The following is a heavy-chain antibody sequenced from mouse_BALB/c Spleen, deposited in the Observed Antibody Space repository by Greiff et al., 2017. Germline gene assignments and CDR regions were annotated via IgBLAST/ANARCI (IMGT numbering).Heavy chain of an antibody. CDR3: ARDYYGNYYFDY. D-gene: IGHD2-1*01. Sequence: EVQLQQSGPELVKPGASVKIPCKASGYTFTDYNMDWVKQSHGKSLEWIGDINPNNGGTIYNQKFKGKATLTVDKSSSTAYMELRSLTSEDTAVYYCARDYYGNYYFDYWGQGTTLTVSS. J-gene: IGHJ2*01. V-gene: IGHV1-18*01. CDR1: GYTFTDYN. CDR2: INPNNGGT.